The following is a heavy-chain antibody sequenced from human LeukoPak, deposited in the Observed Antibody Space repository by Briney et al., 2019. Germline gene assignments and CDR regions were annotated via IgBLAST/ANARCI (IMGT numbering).Heavy chain of an antibody. CDR2: ISSSSTYI. CDR1: GFTFSTYN. D-gene: IGHD5-18*01. V-gene: IGHV3-21*01. J-gene: IGHJ4*02. CDR3: ARVPGYSYGYDY. Sequence: GGSLRLSCAASGFTFSTYNMDWVRQAPGRGLEWVSSISSSSTYIYYADSLKGRFTISRDNAKNSLYLQMNSLRAEDTAVYYCARVPGYSYGYDYWGQGTLVTVSS.